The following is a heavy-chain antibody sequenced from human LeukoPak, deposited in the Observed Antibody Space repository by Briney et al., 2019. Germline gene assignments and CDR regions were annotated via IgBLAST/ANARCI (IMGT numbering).Heavy chain of an antibody. CDR2: IYFGGSV. V-gene: IGHV4-39*01. CDR1: GGSISTNNYH. J-gene: IGHJ5*01. Sequence: SETLPLTCTASGGSISTNNYHWGWIRQAPGKGLEWIGSIYFGGSVNYNPSLKSRVTISMDTSKNQFYLNLSFVTAADTALYYCARGGIISRIVRGGFDSWGQGTLVAVSS. CDR3: ARGGIISRIVRGGFDS. D-gene: IGHD3-10*02.